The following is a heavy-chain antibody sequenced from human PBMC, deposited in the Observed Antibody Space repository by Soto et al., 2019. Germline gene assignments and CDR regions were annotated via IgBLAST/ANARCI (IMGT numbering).Heavy chain of an antibody. CDR2: IYYSGST. J-gene: IGHJ5*02. CDR3: ARDSSSWYVGWFDP. D-gene: IGHD6-13*01. V-gene: IGHV4-31*03. Sequence: QVQLQESGPGLVKPSQTLSLTCTVSGGSISSGGYYWSWIRQHPGKGLEWIGYIYYSGSTYYNPSLKSRVTIAVDTSKNQFSLKLSSVTAADTAVYYCARDSSSWYVGWFDPWGQGTLVTVSS. CDR1: GGSISSGGYY.